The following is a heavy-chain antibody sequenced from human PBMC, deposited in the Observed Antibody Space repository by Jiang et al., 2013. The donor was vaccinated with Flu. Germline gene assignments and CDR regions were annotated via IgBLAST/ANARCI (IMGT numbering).Heavy chain of an antibody. CDR2: IYYSGST. Sequence: PGLVKPSETLSLTCTVSGGSISSYYWSWIRQPPGKGLEWIGYIYYSGSTNYNPSLRSRVTISVDTSKNQFSLKLSSVTAADTAVYYCARQFNIGSTRNYYGMDVWGQGTTVTVSS. V-gene: IGHV4-59*08. D-gene: IGHD2-2*01. J-gene: IGHJ6*02. CDR1: GGSISSYY. CDR3: ARQFNIGSTRNYYGMDV.